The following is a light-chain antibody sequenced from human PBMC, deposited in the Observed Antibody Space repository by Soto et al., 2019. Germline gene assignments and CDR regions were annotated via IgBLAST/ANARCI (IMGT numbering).Light chain of an antibody. Sequence: EIVMTQSPATLSVSPGERATLSCRASQSLSSNLAWYQQKPGQAPRLLIYGASTMATGIPARFSGSGSGTEVTLTISSLQSADFAVYYCQQYNNWPSHITFGPGTKVDIK. CDR1: QSLSSN. CDR3: QQYNNWPSHIT. V-gene: IGKV3-15*01. CDR2: GAS. J-gene: IGKJ3*01.